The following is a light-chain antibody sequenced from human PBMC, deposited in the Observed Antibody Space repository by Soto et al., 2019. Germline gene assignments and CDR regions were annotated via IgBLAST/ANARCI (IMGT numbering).Light chain of an antibody. CDR2: EVS. CDR3: SSYAGSNNLV. CDR1: SSDVGGYNY. Sequence: QSALTQPPSASGSPGQSVTISCTGTSSDVGGYNYVSWYQQHPGKAPKLMIYEVSKRPSGVPDRFSGSKSGNTASLTVSGLQAEDEADYYCSSYAGSNNLVFSGGTKHTVL. V-gene: IGLV2-8*01. J-gene: IGLJ2*01.